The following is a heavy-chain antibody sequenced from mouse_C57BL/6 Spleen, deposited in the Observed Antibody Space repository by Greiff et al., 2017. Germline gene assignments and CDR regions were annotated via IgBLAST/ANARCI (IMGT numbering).Heavy chain of an antibody. J-gene: IGHJ1*03. Sequence: EVMLVESGGGLVKPGGSLKLSCAASGFTFSSYAMSWVRQTPEKRLEWVATISDGGSYTYYPDNVKGRFTISRDNAKNNLYLQMSHLKSEDTAMYYCARPYDGYFWYFDVWGTGTTVTVSS. V-gene: IGHV5-4*03. D-gene: IGHD2-3*01. CDR1: GFTFSSYA. CDR2: ISDGGSYT. CDR3: ARPYDGYFWYFDV.